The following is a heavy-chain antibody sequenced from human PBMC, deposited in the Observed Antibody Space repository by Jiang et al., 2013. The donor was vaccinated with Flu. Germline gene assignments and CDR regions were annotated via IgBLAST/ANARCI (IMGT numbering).Heavy chain of an antibody. Sequence: KPTQTLTLTCTFSGFSLSTSGMCVSWIRQPPGKALEWLALIDWDDDKYYSTSLKTRLTISKDTSKNQVVLTMTNMDPVDTATYYCARIDQNYYYYGMDVWGQGTTVTVSS. CDR3: ARIDQNYYYYGMDV. J-gene: IGHJ6*02. CDR1: GFSLSTSGMC. CDR2: IDWDDDK. D-gene: IGHD2-2*01. V-gene: IGHV2-70*01.